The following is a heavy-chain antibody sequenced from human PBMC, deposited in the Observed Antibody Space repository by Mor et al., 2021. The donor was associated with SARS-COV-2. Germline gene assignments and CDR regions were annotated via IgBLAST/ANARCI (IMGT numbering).Heavy chain of an antibody. CDR3: ARGTLGFYCGGDCYSSDS. J-gene: IGHJ4*02. V-gene: IGHV1-46*01. D-gene: IGHD2-21*02. CDR2: INPSGIT. Sequence: APGQGLEWMAMINPSGITSYAQNFKGRVTLTRDPSTSTAYMELSGLKSEDTAIYYCARGTLGFYCGGDCYSSDSWGQGTLVTV.